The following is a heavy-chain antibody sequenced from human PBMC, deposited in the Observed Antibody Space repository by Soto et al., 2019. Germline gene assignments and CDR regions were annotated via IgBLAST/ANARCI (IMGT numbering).Heavy chain of an antibody. CDR1: GFTVSSNY. CDR2: IYSGGST. D-gene: IGHD2-2*01. J-gene: IGHJ6*03. Sequence: GGSLRLSCAASGFTVSSNYMSWVRQAPGKGLEWVSVIYSGGSTYYADSVKGRFTISRHNSKNTLYLQMNSLRAEDTAVYYCARDFTAPAASHYYYYMDVWGQGTTVTVSS. V-gene: IGHV3-53*04. CDR3: ARDFTAPAASHYYYYMDV.